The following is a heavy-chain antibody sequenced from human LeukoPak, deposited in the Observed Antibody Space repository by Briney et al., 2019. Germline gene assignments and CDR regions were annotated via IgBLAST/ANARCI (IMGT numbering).Heavy chain of an antibody. Sequence: GGSLRLSCAASGFTFSNAWMSWVRQAPGKGLEWVGRIKSKTDGGTTDYAAPVKGRFTISRDDSKNTLYLQMNSPKTEDTAVYYCTTEGGDLHFFDYWGQGTLVTVSS. CDR1: GFTFSNAW. D-gene: IGHD2-21*02. J-gene: IGHJ4*02. CDR2: IKSKTDGGTT. CDR3: TTEGGDLHFFDY. V-gene: IGHV3-15*01.